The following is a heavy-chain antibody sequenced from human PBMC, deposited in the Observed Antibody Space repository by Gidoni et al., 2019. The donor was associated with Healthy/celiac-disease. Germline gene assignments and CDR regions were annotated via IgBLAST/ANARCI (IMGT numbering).Heavy chain of an antibody. Sequence: QVQLQESGPGLVKPSETLALTCTVAGGSISRYYWSWIRQPAGKGLEWIGRIYTSGSANYNPSLKSRVTMSVDTSKNQFSLKLSSVPAAATAVYYCARESGYITIFGGPKTTRYNWFDPWGQGTLVTVSS. V-gene: IGHV4-4*07. CDR2: IYTSGSA. D-gene: IGHD3-3*01. CDR1: GGSISRYY. J-gene: IGHJ5*02. CDR3: ARESGYITIFGGPKTTRYNWFDP.